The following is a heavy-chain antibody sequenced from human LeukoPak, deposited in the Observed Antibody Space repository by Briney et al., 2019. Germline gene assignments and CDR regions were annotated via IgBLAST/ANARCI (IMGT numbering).Heavy chain of an antibody. J-gene: IGHJ4*02. D-gene: IGHD5-12*01. CDR1: GFTFSNYA. Sequence: GGSLRLSCAASGFTFSNYAMSWVRQAPGKGLEWVSSISGSGGSTHYADSEKGRFTISRDNSKHTLYLQMNILRAEDRAVNYCAKAVRRSPATGPFDCWGQGTLVTVSS. V-gene: IGHV3-23*01. CDR3: AKAVRRSPATGPFDC. CDR2: ISGSGGST.